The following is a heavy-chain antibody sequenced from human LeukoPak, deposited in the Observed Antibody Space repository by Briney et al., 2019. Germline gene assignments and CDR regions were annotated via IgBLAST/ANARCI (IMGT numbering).Heavy chain of an antibody. CDR2: IKQDGSEK. CDR1: GFTFSSYW. V-gene: IGHV3-7*01. J-gene: IGHJ6*02. Sequence: GGSLRLSCAASGFTFSSYWMSWVRQAPGKGLEWVANIKQDGSEKYYVDSVKGRFTISRDNAKNSLYLQMNSLRAEDTAVYYCAREWGVPAAKNYYDYGMDVWVQVTTVTVSS. D-gene: IGHD2-2*01. CDR3: AREWGVPAAKNYYDYGMDV.